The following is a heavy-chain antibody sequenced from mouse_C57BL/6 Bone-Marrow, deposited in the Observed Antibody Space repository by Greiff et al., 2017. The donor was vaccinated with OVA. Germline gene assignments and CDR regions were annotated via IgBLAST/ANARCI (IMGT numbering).Heavy chain of an antibody. J-gene: IGHJ2*01. Sequence: EVTLVESGGGLVKPGGSLKLSCAASGFTFSSYAMSWVRQTPEKRLEWVATISDGGSYTYYPDNVKGRFTISSDNAKNNLYLQMSHLKSEDTAMYYCARVLYYGSSLDYWGQGTTLTVSS. CDR1: GFTFSSYA. CDR3: ARVLYYGSSLDY. CDR2: ISDGGSYT. D-gene: IGHD1-1*01. V-gene: IGHV5-4*03.